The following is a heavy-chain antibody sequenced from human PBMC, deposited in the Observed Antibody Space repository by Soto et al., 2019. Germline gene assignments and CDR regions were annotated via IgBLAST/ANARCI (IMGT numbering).Heavy chain of an antibody. V-gene: IGHV3-48*03. CDR1: GFTFSSYE. J-gene: IGHJ5*02. CDR2: ISSSGSTI. CDR3: ARDFNDFWSGYTWFAP. Sequence: GGSLRLSCAASGFTFSSYEMNWVRQAPGKGLEWVSYISSSGSTIYYADSVKGRFTISRDNAKNSLYLQMNSLRAEDTAVYYCARDFNDFWSGYTWFAPWGPGTLVTVSS. D-gene: IGHD3-3*01.